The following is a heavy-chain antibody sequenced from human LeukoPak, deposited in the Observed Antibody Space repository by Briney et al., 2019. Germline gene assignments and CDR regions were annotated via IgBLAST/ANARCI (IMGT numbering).Heavy chain of an antibody. D-gene: IGHD4-17*01. CDR1: GFTFSSYW. Sequence: NPGGSLRLSCAASGFTFSSYWMHWVRQAPGKGLVWVSRINSDGSSTSYADSVKGRFTISRDNAKNTLYLQTNSLRAEDTAVYYCARDLWDYGDYGWFDPWGQGTLVTVSS. V-gene: IGHV3-74*01. CDR2: INSDGSST. CDR3: ARDLWDYGDYGWFDP. J-gene: IGHJ5*02.